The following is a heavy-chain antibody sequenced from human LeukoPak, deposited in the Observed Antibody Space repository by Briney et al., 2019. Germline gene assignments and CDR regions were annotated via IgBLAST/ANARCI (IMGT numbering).Heavy chain of an antibody. Sequence: SETLSLTCTVSGGSISSYYWSWIRQPPGKGLEWIGYIYYSGSTNYNPSLKSRVTISVDTSKNQFSLKLSSVTAADTAVYYCARVSSGYYPSINWFDPWGQGTLVTVSS. V-gene: IGHV4-59*12. CDR3: ARVSSGYYPSINWFDP. D-gene: IGHD3-22*01. J-gene: IGHJ5*02. CDR2: IYYSGST. CDR1: GGSISSYY.